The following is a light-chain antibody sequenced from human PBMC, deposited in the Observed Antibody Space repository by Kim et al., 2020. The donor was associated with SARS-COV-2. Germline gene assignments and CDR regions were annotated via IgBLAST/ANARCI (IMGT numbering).Light chain of an antibody. J-gene: IGLJ3*02. CDR1: TSNVGKHY. CDR3: AAWDDTLSARV. V-gene: IGLV1-47*02. Sequence: VTITFSERTSNVGKHYVYWYQQLPGTAPRLLIYGNNQRPSGVPDRFSGSKSGTSASLAISGLRSEDEANYYCAAWDDTLSARVFGGGTQLTVL. CDR2: GNN.